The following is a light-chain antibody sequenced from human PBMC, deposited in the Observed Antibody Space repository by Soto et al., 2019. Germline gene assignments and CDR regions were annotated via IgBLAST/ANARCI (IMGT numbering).Light chain of an antibody. J-gene: IGKJ5*01. CDR3: QHGGT. V-gene: IGKV3-11*01. CDR2: DAS. CDR1: QSVSNY. Sequence: EIVLTQSPATLSLSPGERATVSCRASQSVSNYLGWYQQKPGQAPRLLIYDASNRATGIPARFSGSGSGTDFTLTISSLEPEYFAVDYCQHGGTFGQGTRLEIK.